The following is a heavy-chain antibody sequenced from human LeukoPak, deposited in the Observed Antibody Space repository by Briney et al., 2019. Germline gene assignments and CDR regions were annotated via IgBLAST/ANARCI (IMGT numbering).Heavy chain of an antibody. CDR1: GYTVTELS. V-gene: IGHV1-24*01. J-gene: IGHJ4*02. CDR3: ATGGWDYFDS. Sequence: ASVKVSCKVSGYTVTELSIHWVRQAPGKGLEWMGGFDPEDGKTIHAQKLQGRVSMPEDTSIDTAYMDLRSLRSEDTAVYYCATGGWDYFDSWGQGTLVTVSS. CDR2: FDPEDGKT. D-gene: IGHD6-19*01.